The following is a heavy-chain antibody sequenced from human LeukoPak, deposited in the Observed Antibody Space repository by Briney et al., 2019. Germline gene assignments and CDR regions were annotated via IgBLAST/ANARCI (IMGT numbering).Heavy chain of an antibody. V-gene: IGHV3-11*06. D-gene: IGHD1-26*01. J-gene: IGHJ4*02. CDR2: ISGSTSYT. CDR1: GFTFSDFY. CDR3: ARAIGATPTLDY. Sequence: GGSLRLSCAASGFTFSDFYMTWIRQVPGKGLDWVSFISGSTSYTSYVDSVKGRFTISRDNAKNSLFLQMNSLRAEDTAVYYCARAIGATPTLDYWGQGTLVTVSS.